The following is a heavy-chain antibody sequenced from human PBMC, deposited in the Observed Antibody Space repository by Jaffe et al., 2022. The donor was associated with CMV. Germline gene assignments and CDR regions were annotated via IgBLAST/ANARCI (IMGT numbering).Heavy chain of an antibody. Sequence: EVQLVESGGGIVQPGGSLRLSCVVSETTFRSYWMHWVRQAPGKGLVWVSRISDDGSTITYADSVEGRFTISRDNAKNTLYLQMNSLKDEDTAIYYCARDLVFCGISCSNYMDVWGKGTTVTVSS. CDR3: ARDLVFCGISCSNYMDV. CDR2: ISDDGSTI. CDR1: ETTFRSYW. D-gene: IGHD2-2*01. J-gene: IGHJ6*03. V-gene: IGHV3-74*03.